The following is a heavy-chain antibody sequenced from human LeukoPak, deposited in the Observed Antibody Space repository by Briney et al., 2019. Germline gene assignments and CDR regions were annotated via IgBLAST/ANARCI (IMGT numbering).Heavy chain of an antibody. D-gene: IGHD3-22*01. CDR2: ISYNGSNK. Sequence: PGGSLRLSCAASGFTFSSYAMSWVRQAPGKGVEWVAVISYNGSNKSYAASVKCRFTISRDNSTNTLYFQMNSLRSEDTAVYYCAKGRITMIRRPDTPEFDYWGQGTLVTVSS. J-gene: IGHJ4*02. CDR3: AKGRITMIRRPDTPEFDY. V-gene: IGHV3-30*18. CDR1: GFTFSSYA.